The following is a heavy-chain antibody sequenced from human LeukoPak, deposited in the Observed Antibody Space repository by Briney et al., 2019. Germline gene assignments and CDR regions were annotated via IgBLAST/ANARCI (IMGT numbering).Heavy chain of an antibody. J-gene: IGHJ4*02. Sequence: GASVKVSCKASGYTFTSYYMHWVRQAPGQGLEWMGIINPSGGSTSYAQKFQGRVTMTRDTSTSTVYMELSSLRSEDTAMYYCARDPFYDTVGGSYRPLDYWGQGTLVTVSS. CDR1: GYTFTSYY. V-gene: IGHV1-46*01. D-gene: IGHD3-16*02. CDR2: INPSGGST. CDR3: ARDPFYDTVGGSYRPLDY.